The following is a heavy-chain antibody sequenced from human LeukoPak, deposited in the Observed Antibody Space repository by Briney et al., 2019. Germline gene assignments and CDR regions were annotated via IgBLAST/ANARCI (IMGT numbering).Heavy chain of an antibody. J-gene: IGHJ4*02. V-gene: IGHV4-59*01. D-gene: IGHD1-26*01. CDR1: GGSISSYY. CDR2: IYYSGST. CDR3: ARDHNSGSLGY. Sequence: SETLSLTCTVSGGSISSYYWSWIRQPPGKGLEWIGYIYYSGSTNYNPSLKSRVTISVDTSKNQFSLKLSSVTAADTAMYYCARDHNSGSLGYWGQGTLVTVSS.